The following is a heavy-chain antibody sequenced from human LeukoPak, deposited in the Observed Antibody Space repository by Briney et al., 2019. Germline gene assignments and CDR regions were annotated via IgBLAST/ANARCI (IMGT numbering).Heavy chain of an antibody. D-gene: IGHD1-26*01. CDR3: TKMGVGPTKNWFDP. CDR2: INWNGGST. CDR1: GFSFDDYG. J-gene: IGHJ5*02. V-gene: IGHV3-20*04. Sequence: GGSLRLSCAASGFSFDDYGMNWVRQGPGEGLEWVSSINWNGGSTDYADSVKGRFTISRDNAKNSLYLQMNSLRAEDTALYYCTKMGVGPTKNWFDPWGQGTLVTVSS.